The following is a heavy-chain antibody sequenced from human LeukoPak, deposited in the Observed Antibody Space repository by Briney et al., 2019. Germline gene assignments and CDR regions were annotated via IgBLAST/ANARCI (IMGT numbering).Heavy chain of an antibody. Sequence: SVKVSCKASGGTFSSYAISWVRQAPGQGLEWMGGIIPIFGTANYAQKFQGRVTITADESTSTAYMELSSLRSEDTAVYYCARSLSPTRVGVPAAPYYYGMDVWGKGTTVTVSS. CDR1: GGTFSSYA. J-gene: IGHJ6*04. V-gene: IGHV1-69*01. CDR3: ARSLSPTRVGVPAAPYYYGMDV. CDR2: IIPIFGTA. D-gene: IGHD2-2*01.